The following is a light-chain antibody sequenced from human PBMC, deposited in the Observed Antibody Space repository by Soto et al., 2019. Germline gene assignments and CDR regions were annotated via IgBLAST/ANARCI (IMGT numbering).Light chain of an antibody. J-gene: IGKJ1*01. CDR3: EQLNSYPWT. Sequence: DIQLTQSPSSLSASVGDRVTITCRASQGISRYLAWYQQIPGKAPTLLIYAASTLQSGVPSRFSGSGSGTEFTLTISSLQPEDFATYYCEQLNSYPWTFGQGTKVEIK. CDR2: AAS. CDR1: QGISRY. V-gene: IGKV1-9*01.